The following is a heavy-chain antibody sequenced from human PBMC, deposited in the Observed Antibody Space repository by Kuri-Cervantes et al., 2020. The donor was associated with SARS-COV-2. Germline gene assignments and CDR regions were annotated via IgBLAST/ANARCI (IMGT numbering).Heavy chain of an antibody. Sequence: GGSLRLSCAASGFTVSTFYMTWVRQAPGKGLEWVSVIYSGDDASYADSVRGRFTMSRDNSRNTLYLQMNSLRAEDTALYYCAKVTTGPEGYYFDYWGQGTVVTVSS. D-gene: IGHD4-11*01. V-gene: IGHV3-53*01. J-gene: IGHJ4*02. CDR3: AKVTTGPEGYYFDY. CDR1: GFTVSTFY. CDR2: IYSGDDA.